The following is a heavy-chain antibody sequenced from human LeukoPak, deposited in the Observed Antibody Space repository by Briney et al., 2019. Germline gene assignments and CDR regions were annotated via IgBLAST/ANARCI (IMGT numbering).Heavy chain of an antibody. V-gene: IGHV3-20*04. CDR2: INWNGGST. J-gene: IGHJ4*02. D-gene: IGHD2-2*01. CDR3: ARLGYCSSTSCYLGEYYFDY. Sequence: PGGSLRLSCAASGFTFDDYGMSWVRQAPGKGLEWVSGINWNGGSTGYADSVKGRFTISRDNAKNSLYLQMNSLRAEDTALYYCARLGYCSSTSCYLGEYYFDYWGQGTLVTVSS. CDR1: GFTFDDYG.